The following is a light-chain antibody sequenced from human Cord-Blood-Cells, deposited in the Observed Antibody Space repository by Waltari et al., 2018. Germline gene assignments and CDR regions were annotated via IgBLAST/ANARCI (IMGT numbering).Light chain of an antibody. V-gene: IGKV3-15*01. CDR2: GAS. J-gene: IGKJ2*01. CDR1: QSFSSN. Sequence: EIVMTQSPATLSVSPGERATLSCRASQSFSSNLAWYQQKPGQAPRLLIYGASTRANGIPARFSGSGSGTEFTLTISSLQSEDFAVYYCQQYNNWPYTFGQGTKLEIK. CDR3: QQYNNWPYT.